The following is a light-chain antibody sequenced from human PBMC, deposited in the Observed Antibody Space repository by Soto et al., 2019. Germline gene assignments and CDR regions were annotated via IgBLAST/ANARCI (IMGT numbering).Light chain of an antibody. CDR1: QGISNY. V-gene: IGKV1-27*01. CDR2: ASS. CDR3: QKYNSAPRT. Sequence: DIQMTQSPSSLSASVGDRVTITCRASQGISNYLAWFQQKPGKVPELLIYASSTLRSGVPSRFSGSGSGKNFTLTISSLQPEDVATYYCQKYNSAPRTYGQGTKPEIK. J-gene: IGKJ2*01.